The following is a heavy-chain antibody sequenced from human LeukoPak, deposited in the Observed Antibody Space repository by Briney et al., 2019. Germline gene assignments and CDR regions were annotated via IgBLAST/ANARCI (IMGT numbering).Heavy chain of an antibody. CDR3: ARDRAAGTLDF. CDR2: IQYSGNT. CDR1: SGSITGYY. V-gene: IGHV4-59*01. J-gene: IGHJ4*02. D-gene: IGHD6-13*01. Sequence: SETLSLTCTVSSGSITGYYRAWIRQPPGKGLEWIGYIQYSGNTEYNPSPASRASISVDTAKDQFSLKLRSVTAADTAVYYCARDRAAGTLDFWGQGTLVTVSS.